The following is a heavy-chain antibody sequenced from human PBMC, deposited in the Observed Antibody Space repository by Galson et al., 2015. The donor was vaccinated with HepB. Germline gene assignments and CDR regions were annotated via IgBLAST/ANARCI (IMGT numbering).Heavy chain of an antibody. V-gene: IGHV1-18*04. CDR1: GYRFTTYG. J-gene: IGHJ6*02. Sequence: SVKVSCKASGYRFTTYGISWVRQAPGRGLEWIGWISVRTGDTNLAQNLEDRVTMTIDTSTNTVYMELRSLRSDDTAIYYCAREGVYGDYVGFAQFFGVDVWGQGTSVIVSS. CDR2: ISVRTGDT. CDR3: AREGVYGDYVGFAQFFGVDV. D-gene: IGHD4-17*01.